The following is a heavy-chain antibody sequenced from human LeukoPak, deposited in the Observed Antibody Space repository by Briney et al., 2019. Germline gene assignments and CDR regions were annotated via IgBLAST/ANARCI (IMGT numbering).Heavy chain of an antibody. CDR2: IYYSGST. CDR1: GGSISSYY. CDR3: ARRPDYDFWSGYAFDY. D-gene: IGHD3-3*01. V-gene: IGHV4-59*01. Sequence: SETLSLTCTVSGGSISSYYWSWIRQPPGKGLEWIGYIYYSGSTNYNPSLKSRVTISVDTSKNQFSLKLSSVTAADTAVYYCARRPDYDFWSGYAFDYWGQGTLVTVSS. J-gene: IGHJ4*02.